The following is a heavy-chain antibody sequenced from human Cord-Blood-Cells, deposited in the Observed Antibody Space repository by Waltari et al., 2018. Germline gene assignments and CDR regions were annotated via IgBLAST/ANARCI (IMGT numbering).Heavy chain of an antibody. CDR2: ISWNSGSI. Sequence: EVQLVESGGGLVQPGRSPRLSCAASGFTFADYAMHWVRQAPGQGLEWVSGISWNSGSIGYADSVKGRFTISRDNAKNSLYLQMNSLRAEDTALYYCAKGGSITMVQGVIDYWGQGTLVTVSS. V-gene: IGHV3-9*01. CDR1: GFTFADYA. CDR3: AKGGSITMVQGVIDY. J-gene: IGHJ4*02. D-gene: IGHD3-10*01.